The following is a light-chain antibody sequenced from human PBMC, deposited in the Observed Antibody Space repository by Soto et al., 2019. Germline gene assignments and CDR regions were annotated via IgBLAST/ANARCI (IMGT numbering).Light chain of an antibody. CDR3: QQYNNWPRT. Sequence: EVVMTQSPATLSVSPGERVTLSCRASQSVTSDLAWYQQKPGQAPRLLIFGASTGATGVPARFSGSGSGTDITLTISGLQSEDFAVYYCQQYNNWPRTFGQGTKVEIK. CDR2: GAS. J-gene: IGKJ1*01. V-gene: IGKV3-15*01. CDR1: QSVTSD.